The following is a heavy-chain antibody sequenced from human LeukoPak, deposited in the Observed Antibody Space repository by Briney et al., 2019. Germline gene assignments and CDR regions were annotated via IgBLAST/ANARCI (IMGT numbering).Heavy chain of an antibody. CDR1: GFTLNSYI. CDR3: ARAYGGLIDY. Sequence: GGSLRLSCEASGFTLNSYIMHWVRQAPGKGLEWVALISFDGRDKQYADSVKGRFTISKDNSKNTLYLQMNSLSGDDTSMYFCARAYGGLIDYWGQGTLVTVPS. CDR2: ISFDGRDK. J-gene: IGHJ4*02. D-gene: IGHD3-16*01. V-gene: IGHV3-30*04.